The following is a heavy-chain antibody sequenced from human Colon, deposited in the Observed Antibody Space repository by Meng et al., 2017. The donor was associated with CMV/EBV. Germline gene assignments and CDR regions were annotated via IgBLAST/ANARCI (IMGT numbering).Heavy chain of an antibody. Sequence: GSPRLSCNVSGGSISSSRYYWGWIRQPPGKGLEWIASIYYSGAYFNNPSLKSRVTISIDTSKNHVSLQMTSVTAADTAVYYCVRDGFRFLDAVNGFDIWGLGTMVTVSS. CDR1: GGSISSSRYY. J-gene: IGHJ3*02. CDR3: VRDGFRFLDAVNGFDI. D-gene: IGHD3-3*01. V-gene: IGHV4-39*07. CDR2: IYYSGAY.